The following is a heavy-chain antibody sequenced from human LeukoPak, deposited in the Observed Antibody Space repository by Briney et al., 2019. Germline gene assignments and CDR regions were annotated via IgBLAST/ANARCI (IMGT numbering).Heavy chain of an antibody. D-gene: IGHD3-22*01. J-gene: IGHJ4*02. CDR1: GFTFSGYA. CDR2: ISGSGGST. V-gene: IGHV3-23*01. Sequence: GGSLRLSCAASGFTFSGYAMSWVRQAPGKGLEWVSGISGSGGSTYYADSVKGRFTISRDNSKNTVYLQMNSLRAEDTAVYYCAKDRYDSTDYWGQGTLVTVSS. CDR3: AKDRYDSTDY.